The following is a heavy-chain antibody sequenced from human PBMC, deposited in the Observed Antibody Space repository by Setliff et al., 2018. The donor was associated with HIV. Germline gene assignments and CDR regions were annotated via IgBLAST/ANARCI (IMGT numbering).Heavy chain of an antibody. Sequence: PSETLSLTCTVSGGSITGYYWSWIRQPPGKGLEWIGSIYYDGRTFYKPSLKSRLTISVDTSKNQFSLSLNSVTAADTAVYFCARGGAVSADFDSWGQGTLVTVSS. CDR1: GGSITGYY. J-gene: IGHJ5*01. V-gene: IGHV4-59*12. CDR2: IYYDGRT. CDR3: ARGGAVSADFDS. D-gene: IGHD3-16*01.